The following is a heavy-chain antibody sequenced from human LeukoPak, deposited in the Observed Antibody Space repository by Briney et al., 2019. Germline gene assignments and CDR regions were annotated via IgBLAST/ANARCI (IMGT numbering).Heavy chain of an antibody. J-gene: IGHJ4*02. CDR3: ARGGDY. V-gene: IGHV3-74*01. CDR1: GFTFSSYE. CDR2: INRDGRNT. Sequence: GGSLRLSCAASGFTFSSYEMNWVRQAPGKGLVWVSRINRDGRNTDYADSVKGRFTISRDNAKNTLYLQMNSLRAEDTAVYYCARGGDYWGQGTLVTVSS. D-gene: IGHD3-16*01.